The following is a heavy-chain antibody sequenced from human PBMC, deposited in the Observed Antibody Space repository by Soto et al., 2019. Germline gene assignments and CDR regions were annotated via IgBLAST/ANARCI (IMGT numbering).Heavy chain of an antibody. V-gene: IGHV3-23*01. CDR3: AKDRSDGYNWGYFDY. J-gene: IGHJ4*02. CDR2: ISGSGGST. Sequence: SLRLSCAASGFKFNYYAMNWVRQVPGKGLEWVSAISGSGGSTYYADSVKGRFTISRDNSKNTLYLQMNSLRAEDTAVYYCAKDRSDGYNWGYFDYWGQGTLVTVSS. D-gene: IGHD5-12*01. CDR1: GFKFNYYA.